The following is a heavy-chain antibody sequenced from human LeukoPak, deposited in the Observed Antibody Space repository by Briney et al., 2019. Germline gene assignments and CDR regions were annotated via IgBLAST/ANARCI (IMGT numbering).Heavy chain of an antibody. CDR1: GFTFSSYG. CDR3: AREKQSGGTSFDY. J-gene: IGHJ4*02. D-gene: IGHD1-26*01. CDR2: VGVDERTI. Sequence: VGSLRLSCAASGFTFSSYGMHWVRQAPGRGLEWVAVVGVDERTIFYADSLKGRFTVSRDNSKNTVYLQMNSLRDEDTAFYYCAREKQSGGTSFDYWGQGSLVSVSS. V-gene: IGHV3-30*03.